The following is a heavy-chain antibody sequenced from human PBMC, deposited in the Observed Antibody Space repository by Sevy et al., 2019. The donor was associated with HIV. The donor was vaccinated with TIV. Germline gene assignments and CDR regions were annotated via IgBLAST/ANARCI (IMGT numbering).Heavy chain of an antibody. CDR2: LKSDVYGGTV. CDR3: TRWKAAQSMFDY. Sequence: GGSLRLSCTASGFTFGDYCMSWVRQAPGKGLEWVAFLKSDVYGGTVDDAASVRGRFVISRDDSKTIAYLQMNDLKTEDTGVYYCTRWKAAQSMFDYWGQGALVTVS. J-gene: IGHJ4*02. D-gene: IGHD6-13*01. V-gene: IGHV3-49*04. CDR1: GFTFGDYC.